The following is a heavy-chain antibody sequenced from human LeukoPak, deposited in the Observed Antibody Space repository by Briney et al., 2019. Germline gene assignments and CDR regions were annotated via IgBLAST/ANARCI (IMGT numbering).Heavy chain of an antibody. CDR1: GFTFSSYA. J-gene: IGHJ4*02. V-gene: IGHV3-30-3*01. CDR3: ARDGRIAVAGTGGFDY. CDR2: KSYDGSNK. D-gene: IGHD6-19*01. Sequence: GGSLRLSCAASGFTFSSYAMHWVRQAPGKGLEWVAVKSYDGSNKYYADSVKGRFTISRDNSKNTLYLQMNSLRAEDTAVYYCARDGRIAVAGTGGFDYWGQGTLVTVSS.